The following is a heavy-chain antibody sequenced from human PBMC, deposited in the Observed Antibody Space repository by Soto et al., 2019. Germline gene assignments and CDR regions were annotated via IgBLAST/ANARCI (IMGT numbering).Heavy chain of an antibody. Sequence: KSSETLSLPCPVSGGSISSGDYYWSWIRQPPGKGLEWIGYIYYSGSTYYNPSLKSRVTISVDTSKNQFSLKLSSVTAADTAVYYCARAQYGGNLYYYYGMDVWGQGTTVTVSS. D-gene: IGHD2-21*02. V-gene: IGHV4-30-4*01. CDR3: ARAQYGGNLYYYYGMDV. CDR1: GGSISSGDYY. J-gene: IGHJ6*02. CDR2: IYYSGST.